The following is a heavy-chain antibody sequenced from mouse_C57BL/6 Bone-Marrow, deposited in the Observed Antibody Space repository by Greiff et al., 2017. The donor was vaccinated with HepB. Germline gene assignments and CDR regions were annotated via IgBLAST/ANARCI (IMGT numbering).Heavy chain of an antibody. J-gene: IGHJ1*03. CDR1: GFTFSDAW. CDR2: IRNKANNHAT. V-gene: IGHV6-6*01. D-gene: IGHD1-1*01. CDR3: TYYYDSSYHGYFDV. Sequence: EVQVVESGGGLVQPGGSLKLSCAASGFTFSDAWMAWVRQSPEKGLEWVAEIRNKANNHATYYAESVKGRFTISRDDSKSSVYLQMNSLRAEDTGIYYCTYYYDSSYHGYFDVWGTGTTVTVSS.